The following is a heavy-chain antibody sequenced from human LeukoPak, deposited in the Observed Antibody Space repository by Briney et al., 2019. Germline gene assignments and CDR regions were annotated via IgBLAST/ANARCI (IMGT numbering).Heavy chain of an antibody. CDR3: ARGWEPYDY. Sequence: SETLSLTCTVSGGSISSYYWSWIRQPPGKGLEWIGYIYYSGSTYYNPSLKSRVTISVDTSKNQFSLKLSSVTAADTAVYYCARGWEPYDYWGQGTLVTVSS. CDR2: IYYSGST. D-gene: IGHD1-26*01. J-gene: IGHJ4*02. V-gene: IGHV4-59*06. CDR1: GGSISSYY.